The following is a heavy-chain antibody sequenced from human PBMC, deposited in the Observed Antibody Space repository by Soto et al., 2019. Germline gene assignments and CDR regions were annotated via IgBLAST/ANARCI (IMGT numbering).Heavy chain of an antibody. V-gene: IGHV3-48*03. CDR3: ARVPNYYDSSGYYYYFDY. CDR1: GFTFSSYE. J-gene: IGHJ4*02. Sequence: GGSLRLSCAASGFTFSSYEMNWVRQAPGKGLEWVSYISSSGSTIYYADSVKGRFTISRDHAKNSLYLQMNSLRAEDTAVYYCARVPNYYDSSGYYYYFDYWGQGTLVTVSS. CDR2: ISSSGSTI. D-gene: IGHD3-22*01.